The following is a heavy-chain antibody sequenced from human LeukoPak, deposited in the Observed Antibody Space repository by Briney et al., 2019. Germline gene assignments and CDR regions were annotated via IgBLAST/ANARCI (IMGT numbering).Heavy chain of an antibody. CDR2: IYHSGST. CDR3: AREMVSDYYGSGSYYDHDAFDI. CDR1: GGSISSSNW. D-gene: IGHD3-10*01. Sequence: PSGTLSLTCAVSGGSISSSNWWSWVRQPPGKGLEWIGEIYHSGSTNYNPSLKSRVTISVDKSKNQFSLKLSSVTAADTAVYYCAREMVSDYYGSGSYYDHDAFDIWGQGTMVTVSS. V-gene: IGHV4-4*02. J-gene: IGHJ3*02.